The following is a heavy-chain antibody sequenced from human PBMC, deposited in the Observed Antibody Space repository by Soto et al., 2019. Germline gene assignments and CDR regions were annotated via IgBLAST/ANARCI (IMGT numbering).Heavy chain of an antibody. D-gene: IGHD6-13*01. V-gene: IGHV3-11*06. CDR3: ARDSQQKLDGWFDP. Sequence: PGGALLVSCAASVFTFSDYYMTWMRQAPGKGLEWVSSISSSSSYIYYADSVKGRFTISRDNAKNSLYLQMNSLRAEDTAVYYCARDSQQKLDGWFDPWGQGTLVTVSS. CDR2: ISSSSSYI. J-gene: IGHJ5*02. CDR1: VFTFSDYY.